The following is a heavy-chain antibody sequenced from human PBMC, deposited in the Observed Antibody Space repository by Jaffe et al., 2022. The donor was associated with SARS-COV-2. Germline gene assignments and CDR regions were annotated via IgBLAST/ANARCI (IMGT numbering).Heavy chain of an antibody. D-gene: IGHD6-19*01. CDR3: VRDLNSGWHDY. CDR1: GFAFSVYG. J-gene: IGHJ4*02. CDR2: IYHDGSNQ. V-gene: IGHV3-33*01. Sequence: QVQLVESGGGVVQPGRSLRLSCAASGFAFSVYGMHWVRQAPGKRLEWVAVIYHDGSNQHYGDSVRGRFTISRDNSKNTMYLQMNSLRAEDTAVYYCVRDLNSGWHDYWGQGSLVIVSS.